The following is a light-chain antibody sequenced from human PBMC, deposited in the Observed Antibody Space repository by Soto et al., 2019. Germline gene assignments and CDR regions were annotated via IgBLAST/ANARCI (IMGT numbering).Light chain of an antibody. J-gene: IGKJ2*01. CDR3: QQYGSSPPYT. Sequence: EIVLTQSPGTLSLSPGERATLSCRASQSVSSSYLAWYQQKPGQAPRLLIYGASSRATGIPDRFSGSGSGTDFTLTFSRLEPEDFAVYYCQQYGSSPPYTFGQGTKLEFK. V-gene: IGKV3-20*01. CDR1: QSVSSSY. CDR2: GAS.